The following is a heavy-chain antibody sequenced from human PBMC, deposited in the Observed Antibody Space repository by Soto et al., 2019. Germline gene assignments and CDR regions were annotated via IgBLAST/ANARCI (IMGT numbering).Heavy chain of an antibody. CDR2: IYYSGST. CDR1: GGSISSSSYY. V-gene: IGHV4-39*01. D-gene: IGHD3-3*01. Sequence: SETLSLTCTVSGGSISSSSYYWGWIRQPPGKGLEWIGSIYYSGSTYYNPSLKSRVTISVDTSKNQFSLKLSSVTAADTAVYYCARLRYYDFWSGYLTPLGPIDYWGQGTLVTVSS. CDR3: ARLRYYDFWSGYLTPLGPIDY. J-gene: IGHJ4*02.